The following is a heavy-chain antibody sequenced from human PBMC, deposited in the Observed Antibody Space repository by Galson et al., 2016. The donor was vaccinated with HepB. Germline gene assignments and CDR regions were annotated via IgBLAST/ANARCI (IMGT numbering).Heavy chain of an antibody. D-gene: IGHD3-3*01. Sequence: QSGAAVKEPGDSLTISCPWSGYRFIHSWIGWVRQMSGIGQEWMGIIYPGGSDTAYSPTSESQHTISVYKSTNTAYLQWNSLKASDTATYYCTRQEEEVGYNTYYCEYWGQGTLVTVSS. CDR1: GYRFIHSW. V-gene: IGHV5-51*01. CDR2: IYPGGSDT. CDR3: TRQEEEVGYNTYYCEY. J-gene: IGHJ4*02.